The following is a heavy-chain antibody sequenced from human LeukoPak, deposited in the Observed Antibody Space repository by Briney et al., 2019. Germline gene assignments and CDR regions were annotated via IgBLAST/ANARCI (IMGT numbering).Heavy chain of an antibody. CDR3: ARGLAGATKGLVDN. Sequence: SETLSLTCAVYGGSFSGHWWSWIRQPPEKGPEWIGEINDSESSSYNPSLKSRVTISVDTSKNQFSLNLRSVTAADSAVYYCARGLAGATKGLVDNWGQGTLVTVSS. V-gene: IGHV4-34*01. CDR1: GGSFSGHW. D-gene: IGHD1-26*01. CDR2: INDSESS. J-gene: IGHJ4*02.